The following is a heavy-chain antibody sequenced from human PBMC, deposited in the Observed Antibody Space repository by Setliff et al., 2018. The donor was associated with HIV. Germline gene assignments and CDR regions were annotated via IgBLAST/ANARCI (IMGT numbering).Heavy chain of an antibody. D-gene: IGHD3-22*01. CDR2: IYYNGIT. CDR3: ARAYFFDSGGYYQFDY. Sequence: PSETLSLTCTVSGGSISSHYWSWIRQPPGKGLEWIGSIYYNGITNYNPSLKSRVTVSVDTSKNQFSLKLSSVTAADTAVYYCARAYFFDSGGYYQFDYWGQGTLVTVSS. CDR1: GGSISSHY. J-gene: IGHJ4*02. V-gene: IGHV4-59*11.